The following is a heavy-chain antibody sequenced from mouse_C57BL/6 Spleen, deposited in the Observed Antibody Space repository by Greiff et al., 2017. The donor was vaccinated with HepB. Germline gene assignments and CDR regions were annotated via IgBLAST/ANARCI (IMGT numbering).Heavy chain of an antibody. CDR2: INPNNGGT. D-gene: IGHD1-1*01. CDR3: AREGATVVEGAMDY. CDR1: GYTFTDYN. J-gene: IGHJ4*01. V-gene: IGHV1-22*01. Sequence: EVQLQQSGPELVKPGASVKMSCKASGYTFTDYNMHWVKQSHGKSLEWIGYINPNNGGTSYNQKFKGKATLTVNKSSSTAYMELSSLTSEDSAVYYCAREGATVVEGAMDYWGQGTSVTVSS.